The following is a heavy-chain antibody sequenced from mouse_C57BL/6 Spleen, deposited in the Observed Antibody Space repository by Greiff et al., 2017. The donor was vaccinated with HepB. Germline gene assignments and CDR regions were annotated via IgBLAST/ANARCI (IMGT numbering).Heavy chain of an antibody. Sequence: QVHVKQSGAELVRPGASVTLSCKASGYTFTDYEMHWVKQTPVHGLEWIGAIDPETGGTACNQKFKGKAILTADKSSSTAYMELRSLTSEDSAVYYCTRCYRGYWGQGTTLTVSS. V-gene: IGHV1-15*01. CDR3: TRCYRGY. CDR1: GYTFTDYE. J-gene: IGHJ2*01. CDR2: IDPETGGT.